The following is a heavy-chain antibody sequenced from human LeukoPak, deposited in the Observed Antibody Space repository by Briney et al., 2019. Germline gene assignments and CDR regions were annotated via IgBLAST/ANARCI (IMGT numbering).Heavy chain of an antibody. CDR2: ISSSSSYI. D-gene: IGHD3-10*02. Sequence: GGSLRLSCAASGFTFSSYSMNWVRQAPGKGLEWVSSISSSSSYISYADSVKARFAISRDNAKTSLYLQMNSLRAEDTAVYYCAELGITMIGGVWGKGTTVTISS. CDR1: GFTFSSYS. J-gene: IGHJ6*04. CDR3: AELGITMIGGV. V-gene: IGHV3-21*01.